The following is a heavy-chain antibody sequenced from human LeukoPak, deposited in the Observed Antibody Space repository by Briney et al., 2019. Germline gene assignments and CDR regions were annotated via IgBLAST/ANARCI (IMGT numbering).Heavy chain of an antibody. D-gene: IGHD2-2*02. V-gene: IGHV1-2*02. CDR1: GYTFTGYY. Sequence: ASVKVSCKASGYTFTGYYMHWVRQAPGQGLEWMGWINPNSGGTNYAQKFHGRVTMTRDTSISTAYMELSRLRSDDTAVYYCARGVRQTIVVIPAAIHYWGQGTLVTVSS. CDR2: INPNSGGT. J-gene: IGHJ4*02. CDR3: ARGVRQTIVVIPAAIHY.